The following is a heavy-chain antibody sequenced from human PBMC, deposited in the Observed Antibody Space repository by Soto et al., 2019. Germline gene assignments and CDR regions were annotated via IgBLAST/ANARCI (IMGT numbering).Heavy chain of an antibody. V-gene: IGHV4-4*07. J-gene: IGHJ4*02. Sequence: SETLSLTCTVSGGSISNDRWSWVRQPAGKGLEWIGRIFASGRTNYNPSLQSRVTMSVDTSKNQFSLTMTSLAAADTAVYYCTRGTFETTATLYWGQGISVTVSS. CDR3: TRGTFETTATLY. D-gene: IGHD4-17*01. CDR1: GGSISNDR. CDR2: IFASGRT.